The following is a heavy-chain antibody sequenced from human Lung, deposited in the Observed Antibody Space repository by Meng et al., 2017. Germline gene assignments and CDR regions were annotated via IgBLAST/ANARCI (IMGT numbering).Heavy chain of an antibody. Sequence: QVQLVQSGAEVKNPGASVKVSCKASGYTFTTYGLSWVRQAPGQGLEWMGWISAYNGNTKYAQKVQGRVTMTRDTSTTTAYMELRNLRSDDTAVYYCVSERGCGSFDYWGQGTLVTVSS. V-gene: IGHV1-18*01. D-gene: IGHD2-15*01. J-gene: IGHJ4*02. CDR3: VSERGCGSFDY. CDR2: ISAYNGNT. CDR1: GYTFTTYG.